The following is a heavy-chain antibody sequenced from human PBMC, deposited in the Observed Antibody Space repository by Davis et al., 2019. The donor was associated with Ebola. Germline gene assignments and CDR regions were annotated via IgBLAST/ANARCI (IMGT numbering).Heavy chain of an antibody. CDR1: GGSIISSSYY. Sequence: SETLSLTCTVSGGSIISSSYYWGWIRQPPGKGLEWIGSIYHSGSTYYNPSLKSRVTISVDTSKNQFSLKLRSVTAADTAVYYCARQGWSGYSLRHWLDPWGRGTLVTVSS. CDR3: ARQGWSGYSLRHWLDP. CDR2: IYHSGST. D-gene: IGHD3-3*01. J-gene: IGHJ5*02. V-gene: IGHV4-39*01.